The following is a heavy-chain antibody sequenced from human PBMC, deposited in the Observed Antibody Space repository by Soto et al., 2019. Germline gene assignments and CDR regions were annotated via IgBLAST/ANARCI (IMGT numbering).Heavy chain of an antibody. Sequence: ASVKVSCKASGYTFTNSYDISWVRQATGQGLEWMGWMSPNSGTTGYAQKFQGRVTMTRNTSISTAYMELSSLRSEDTAVYYCARTMFGLPPYYFLYWGQGTPVTVSS. J-gene: IGHJ4*02. CDR1: GYTFTNSYD. CDR2: MSPNSGTT. D-gene: IGHD3-3*01. CDR3: ARTMFGLPPYYFLY. V-gene: IGHV1-8*01.